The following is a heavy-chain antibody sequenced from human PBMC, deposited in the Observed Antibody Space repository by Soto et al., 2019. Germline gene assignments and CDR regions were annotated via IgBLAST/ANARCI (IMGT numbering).Heavy chain of an antibody. CDR3: ARVRYNWNDSEYYWFDP. J-gene: IGHJ5*02. CDR2: ISYSGST. D-gene: IGHD1-1*01. Sequence: TSETLSLTCTVSGGSINSGGYCWSWIRQHPGKGLDWIGCISYSGSTNYNPSLKSRVTISVDTSKNQFSLKLSSVTAADTAVYYCARVRYNWNDSEYYWFDPWGQGTLVTVSS. CDR1: GGSINSGGYC. V-gene: IGHV4-61*08.